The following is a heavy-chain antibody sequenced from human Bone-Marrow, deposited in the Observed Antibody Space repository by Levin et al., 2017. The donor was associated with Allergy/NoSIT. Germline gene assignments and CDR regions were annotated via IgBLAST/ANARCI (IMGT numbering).Heavy chain of an antibody. V-gene: IGHV4-30-4*01. CDR3: ARAYDSSGYYYVAAFDI. CDR2: IYYSGST. CDR1: GGSISSGDYY. Sequence: SQTLSLTCTVSGGSISSGDYYWSWIRQPPGKGLEWIGYIYYSGSTYYNPSLKSRVTISVDTSKNQFSLKLSSVTAADTAVYYCARAYDSSGYYYVAAFDIWGQGTMVTVSS. J-gene: IGHJ3*02. D-gene: IGHD3-22*01.